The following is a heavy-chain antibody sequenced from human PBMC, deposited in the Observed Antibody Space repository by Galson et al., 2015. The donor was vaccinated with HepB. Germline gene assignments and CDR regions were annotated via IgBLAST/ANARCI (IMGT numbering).Heavy chain of an antibody. CDR2: LTGNGGTT. Sequence: SLRLSCAAPGFTFSNYAMHWVRQAPGKGPEYVSALTGNGGTTHYANSVKGRFTISGDISRNTMYLQTDSLRPEDMAVYYCARERESSGYFGYFDLWGRGTPVIVSP. D-gene: IGHD3-22*01. V-gene: IGHV3-64*01. CDR1: GFTFSNYA. J-gene: IGHJ2*01. CDR3: ARERESSGYFGYFDL.